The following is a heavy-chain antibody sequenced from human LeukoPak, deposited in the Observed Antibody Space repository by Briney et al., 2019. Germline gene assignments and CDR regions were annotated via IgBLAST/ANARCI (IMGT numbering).Heavy chain of an antibody. Sequence: GGSLRLSCAASGFTFSSYEMNWVRQAPGKGLKWVSYISSSGDSLHYADSVKDRFTVSRDNARNSLYLKMNRLRAEDTAIYYCARMAMAGQYNEYWGQGTLVTVST. CDR2: ISSSGDSL. CDR1: GFTFSSYE. V-gene: IGHV3-48*03. J-gene: IGHJ4*02. CDR3: ARMAMAGQYNEY. D-gene: IGHD6-19*01.